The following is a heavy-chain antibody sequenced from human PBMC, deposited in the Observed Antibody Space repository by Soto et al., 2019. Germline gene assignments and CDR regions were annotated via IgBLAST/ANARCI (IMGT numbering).Heavy chain of an antibody. CDR1: GYSFTSYW. V-gene: IGHV5-10-1*01. J-gene: IGHJ4*02. D-gene: IGHD4-17*01. CDR2: IDPSDSYT. Sequence: EVQLVQSGAEVKKPGESLRISCKGSGYSFTSYWISWVRQMPGKGLEWMGRIDPSDSYTNYSPSFQGHVTISADKSISTAYLQWSSLKASDTAMYYCARLNYGDYERNRIIDYWGQGTLVTVSS. CDR3: ARLNYGDYERNRIIDY.